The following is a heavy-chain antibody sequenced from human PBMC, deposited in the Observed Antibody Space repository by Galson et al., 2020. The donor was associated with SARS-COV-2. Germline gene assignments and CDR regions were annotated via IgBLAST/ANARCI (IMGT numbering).Heavy chain of an antibody. CDR3: AHRPYAGENWGMFDY. Sequence: SGPTLVKPTQTLTLTCTFSGFSLTTSAVGVGWIRQPPGKALEWLAHIFWNDNKVYSPFMNSRLTITKDSSKNQVLLTMTNVDPVDTATYYCAHRPYAGENWGMFDYWGQGALVTVSS. J-gene: IGHJ4*02. D-gene: IGHD7-27*01. CDR2: IFWNDNK. V-gene: IGHV2-5*01. CDR1: GFSLTTSAVG.